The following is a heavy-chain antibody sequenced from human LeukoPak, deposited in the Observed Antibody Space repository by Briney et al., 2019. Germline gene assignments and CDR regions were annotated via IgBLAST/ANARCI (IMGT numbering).Heavy chain of an antibody. CDR2: IWYDGSNK. Sequence: PGGSLRLSCAASGFTFSSYGMHWVRQAPGKGLEWVAVIWYDGSNKYYADSVKGRFTISRDKSKNTLYLQMNSLRAEDKAVYYCARDGYDSSGITANFDYWGQGTLVTVSS. CDR1: GFTFSSYG. J-gene: IGHJ4*02. D-gene: IGHD3-22*01. CDR3: ARDGYDSSGITANFDY. V-gene: IGHV3-33*01.